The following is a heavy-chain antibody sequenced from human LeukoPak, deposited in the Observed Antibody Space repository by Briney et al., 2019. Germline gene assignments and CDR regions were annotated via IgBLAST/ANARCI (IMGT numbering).Heavy chain of an antibody. J-gene: IGHJ4*02. Sequence: SETLSLTCTVSGGSISSSSYYWGWIRQPPGKGLERIGSIYYSGSTYYNPSLKSRVTISVDTSKNQFSLKLSSVTAADTAVYYCARHPRPYDFWSGYYPQIDYWGQGTLVTVSS. D-gene: IGHD3-3*01. CDR3: ARHPRPYDFWSGYYPQIDY. CDR1: GGSISSSSYY. CDR2: IYYSGST. V-gene: IGHV4-39*01.